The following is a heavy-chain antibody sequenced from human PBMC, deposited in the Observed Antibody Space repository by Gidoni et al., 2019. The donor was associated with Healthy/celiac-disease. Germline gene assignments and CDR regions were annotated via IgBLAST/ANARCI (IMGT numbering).Heavy chain of an antibody. D-gene: IGHD4-4*01. CDR2: ISYDGSNK. J-gene: IGHJ4*02. V-gene: IGHV3-30*18. Sequence: QVQLVESGGGVVQPGRSLRLSCAASGFTFSSYGMHWVRQAPGKGLEWVAVISYDGSNKYYADSVKGRFTISRDNSKNTLYLQMNSLRAEDTAVYYCAKDRLQSFDYWGQGTLVTVSS. CDR3: AKDRLQSFDY. CDR1: GFTFSSYG.